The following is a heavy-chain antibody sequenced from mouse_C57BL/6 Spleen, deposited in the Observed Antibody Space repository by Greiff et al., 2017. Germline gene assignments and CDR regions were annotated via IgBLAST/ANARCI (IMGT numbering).Heavy chain of an antibody. V-gene: IGHV1-15*01. CDR1: GYTFTDYE. D-gene: IGHD1-1*01. J-gene: IGHJ2*01. CDR2: IDPETGGT. Sequence: QVQLQQSGAELVRPGASVTLSCKASGYTFTDYEMHWVKQTPVHGLEWIGAIDPETGGTAYNQKFKGKAILTADKSSSTAYMELRSLTSEDSAVYDCTRFKYDGSSYYFDDWGQGTTVTVSA. CDR3: TRFKYDGSSYYFDD.